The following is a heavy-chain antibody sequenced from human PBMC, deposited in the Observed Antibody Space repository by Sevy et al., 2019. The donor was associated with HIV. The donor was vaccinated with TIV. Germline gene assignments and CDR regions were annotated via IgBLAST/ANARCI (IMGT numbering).Heavy chain of an antibody. J-gene: IGHJ4*02. D-gene: IGHD2-15*01. CDR3: ARAYCNGGRCYSLAY. CDR2: VSAFNGDT. Sequence: ASVKVSCKASGYTFSNYFITWVRQAPGQALEWMGRVSAFNGDTNYAQKFQGRVTMTTDTSTKTAYMDLRSLRSDDTAVYYCARAYCNGGRCYSLAYWGQGTLVTVSS. CDR1: GYTFSNYF. V-gene: IGHV1-18*01.